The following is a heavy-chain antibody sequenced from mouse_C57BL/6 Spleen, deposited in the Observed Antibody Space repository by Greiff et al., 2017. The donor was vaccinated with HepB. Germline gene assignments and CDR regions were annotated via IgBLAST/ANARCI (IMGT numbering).Heavy chain of an antibody. Sequence: VKLQESGPELVKPGASVKISCKASGYAFSSSWMNWVKQRPGKGLEWIGRIYPGDGDTNYNGKFKGKATLTADKSSSTAYMQLSSLTSEDSAVYFCAREGIYYGSSYAFAYWGQGTLVTVSA. D-gene: IGHD1-1*01. V-gene: IGHV1-82*01. J-gene: IGHJ3*01. CDR1: GYAFSSSW. CDR3: AREGIYYGSSYAFAY. CDR2: IYPGDGDT.